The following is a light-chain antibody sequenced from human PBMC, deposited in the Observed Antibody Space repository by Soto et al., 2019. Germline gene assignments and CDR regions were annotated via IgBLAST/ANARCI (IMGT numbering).Light chain of an antibody. CDR1: SSDVGAYNY. J-gene: IGLJ1*01. CDR3: ASYTTSSNYV. V-gene: IGLV2-14*01. CDR2: DVS. Sequence: QSVLTQPASVSGSPGQSITISRTGSSSDVGAYNYVSWYQQHPGKAPKLMIYDVSNRPSGVSNRFSGSKSGNTASLTISGIQAEDEADYYCASYTTSSNYVFGTGTKVTAL.